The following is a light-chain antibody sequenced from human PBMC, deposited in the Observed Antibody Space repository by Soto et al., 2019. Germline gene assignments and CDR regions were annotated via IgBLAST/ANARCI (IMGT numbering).Light chain of an antibody. J-gene: IGKJ1*01. CDR1: QGVTNY. V-gene: IGKV1-27*01. CDR2: AAS. CDR3: QQYNSAPLT. Sequence: DIQMTQSPSSLYASVGDRVTITCRASQGVTNYLASYQQKPGKVPKLLIYAASTLHSGVPSRFSGSGSGTDFTLTISSLQPEDVATYYCQQYNSAPLTFGQGTKVEIK.